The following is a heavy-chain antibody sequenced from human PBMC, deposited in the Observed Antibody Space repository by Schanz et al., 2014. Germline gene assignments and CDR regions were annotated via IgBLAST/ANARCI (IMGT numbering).Heavy chain of an antibody. J-gene: IGHJ4*02. Sequence: EVHLLESGGGLVQPGGSLRLSCAASGITFSSHSFNWVRQAPGKGLEWISYITYNGGTIYYADSVKGRFTVSRDNAKNSVYLQMNGLRVEDTAVYYCVRERTNYGGNSYFFDHWGQGTLVTVSS. CDR2: ITYNGGTI. CDR3: VRERTNYGGNSYFFDH. D-gene: IGHD2-21*02. V-gene: IGHV3-48*04. CDR1: GITFSSHS.